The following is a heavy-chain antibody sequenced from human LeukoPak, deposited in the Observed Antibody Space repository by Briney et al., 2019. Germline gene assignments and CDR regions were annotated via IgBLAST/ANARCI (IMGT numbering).Heavy chain of an antibody. CDR1: GGTFSSYA. CDR3: ARDRDEWWSPRKDAFDI. J-gene: IGHJ3*02. D-gene: IGHD2-15*01. Sequence: SVKVSCKASGGTFSSYAISWVRQAPGQGLEWMGGIIPIFGTANYAQKFQGRVTITTDESTSTAYMELSSLRSEDTAVYYCARDRDEWWSPRKDAFDIWGQGTMVTVSS. V-gene: IGHV1-69*05. CDR2: IIPIFGTA.